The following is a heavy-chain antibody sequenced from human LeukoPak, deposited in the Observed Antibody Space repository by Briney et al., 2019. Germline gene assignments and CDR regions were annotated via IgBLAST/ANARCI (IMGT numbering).Heavy chain of an antibody. J-gene: IGHJ6*03. V-gene: IGHV3-21*01. CDR3: ARDYFDSSDYPQTYYYYYMDV. D-gene: IGHD3-22*01. CDR2: ISSTSTFI. Sequence: PGGSLRLSCAASGFTFSRYSMNWVRPAPGKRLGWVASISSTSTFIYSADSVKGRYTISGDTAKNSLFLQMNSLRAEDTAIYYCARDYFDSSDYPQTYYYYYMDVWGKGTTVTVSS. CDR1: GFTFSRYS.